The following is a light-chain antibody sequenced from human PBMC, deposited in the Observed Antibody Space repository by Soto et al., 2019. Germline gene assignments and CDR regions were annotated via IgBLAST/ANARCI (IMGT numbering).Light chain of an antibody. V-gene: IGLV2-14*01. CDR3: ISYTSSDTYA. J-gene: IGLJ1*01. Sequence: QSVLTQPASVSGSPGQSITISCTGTSSDVGAYKYVSWYQQHPGKAPKLMIYDVSSRPSGVSNRFSGSKSGNTASLIISGLQAEDAADYYCISYTSSDTYAFGTETKATVL. CDR1: SSDVGAYKY. CDR2: DVS.